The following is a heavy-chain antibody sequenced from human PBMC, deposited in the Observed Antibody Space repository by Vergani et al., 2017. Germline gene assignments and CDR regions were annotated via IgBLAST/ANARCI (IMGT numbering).Heavy chain of an antibody. CDR2: INWNGGST. V-gene: IGHV3-20*04. CDR1: GFTFDDYG. Sequence: EVQLVESGGGVVRPGGSLRLSCAASGFTFDDYGMSWVRQAPGKGLEWVSGINWNGGSTGYADSVKGRFTISRDNAKNSLYLQMNRLRAEDTAVYYCARESWTWDDSSGYYLSGAFDIWGQGTMVTVSS. D-gene: IGHD3-22*01. CDR3: ARESWTWDDSSGYYLSGAFDI. J-gene: IGHJ3*02.